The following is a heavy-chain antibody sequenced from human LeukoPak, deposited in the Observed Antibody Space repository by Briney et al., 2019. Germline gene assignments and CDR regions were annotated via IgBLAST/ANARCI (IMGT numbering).Heavy chain of an antibody. J-gene: IGHJ4*02. CDR1: GYTFTSYY. Sequence: ASVKVSCKASGYTFTSYYMHWVRQAPGQGLEWMGIINPSGGSTSYAQKFQGRVTTTRDMSTSTVYMELCSLRSEDTAVYYCALGARNYFDYWGQGTLVTVSS. V-gene: IGHV1-46*03. D-gene: IGHD1-26*01. CDR2: INPSGGST. CDR3: ALGARNYFDY.